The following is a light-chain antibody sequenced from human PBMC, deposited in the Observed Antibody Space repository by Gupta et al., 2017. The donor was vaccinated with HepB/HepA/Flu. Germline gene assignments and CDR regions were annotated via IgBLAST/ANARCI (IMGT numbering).Light chain of an antibody. J-gene: IGLJ1*01. CDR2: EVS. CDR3: CSYAGSTFYV. CDR1: SSDVGSYNL. V-gene: IGLV2-23*02. Sequence: SALTQPASVSGSPGQSITISCTGTSSDVGSYNLVSWYQQHPGKAPKLMIYEVSKRPAGVSNRFSGSKSGNTASLTISGRQAEDEADYYCCSYAGSTFYVFGTGTKVTVL.